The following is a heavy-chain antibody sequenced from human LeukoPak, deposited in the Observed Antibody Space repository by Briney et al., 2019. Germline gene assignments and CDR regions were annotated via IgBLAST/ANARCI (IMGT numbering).Heavy chain of an antibody. V-gene: IGHV4-34*01. J-gene: IGHJ4*02. CDR1: GGSFSGYY. Sequence: SETLSLTCAVYGGSFSGYYWSWIRQPPGKGLEWIGEINRSGSTNYNPSLKSRVTISVDTSKNQFSLKLSSVTAADTAVYYCARQKGAWAAAFDYWGQGTLVTVSS. D-gene: IGHD6-13*01. CDR3: ARQKGAWAAAFDY. CDR2: INRSGST.